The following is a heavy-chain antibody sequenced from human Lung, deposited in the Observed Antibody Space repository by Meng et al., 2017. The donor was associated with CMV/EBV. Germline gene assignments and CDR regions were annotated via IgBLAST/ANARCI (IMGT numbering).Heavy chain of an antibody. CDR2: ISWNSGSI. V-gene: IGHV3-9*01. J-gene: IGHJ6*02. CDR3: AKDSGGSGHYGMDV. Sequence: SLKISCAASGFTFDDYAMHWVRQAPGKGLEWVSGISWNSGSIGYADSVKGRFTISRDNAKNSLYLQMNSLRAEDTALYYCAKDSGGSGHYGMDVWGQGTXVTVSS. CDR1: GFTFDDYA. D-gene: IGHD3-10*01.